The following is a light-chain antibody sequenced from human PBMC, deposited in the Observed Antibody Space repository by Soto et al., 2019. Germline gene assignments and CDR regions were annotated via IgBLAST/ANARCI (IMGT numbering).Light chain of an antibody. CDR3: SSYTSSSTLDV. CDR1: SSDVGGYNY. CDR2: DVS. Sequence: QSALTQPASVSGSPGQSITISCTGTSSDVGGYNYVSWYQQHPGKAPKLVIYDVSNRPSGVSNRFSGSKSGNTASLTISGLQAEFEADYYCSSYTSSSTLDVFGTGTKVTVL. V-gene: IGLV2-14*01. J-gene: IGLJ1*01.